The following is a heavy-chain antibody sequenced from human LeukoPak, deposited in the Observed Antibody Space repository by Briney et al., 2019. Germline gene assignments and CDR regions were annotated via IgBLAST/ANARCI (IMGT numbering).Heavy chain of an antibody. D-gene: IGHD3-9*01. CDR3: TRDFDWLSFDY. Sequence: PGGSLRLSCTASGFTFGDYAMSWFRQAPGKGLEWVGFIRSKAYGGTTEYAASVKGRFTISRDDSKSIAYLQMNSLKTEDTAVYYCTRDFDWLSFDYWGQGTLVTVSS. CDR2: IRSKAYGGTT. J-gene: IGHJ4*02. CDR1: GFTFGDYA. V-gene: IGHV3-49*03.